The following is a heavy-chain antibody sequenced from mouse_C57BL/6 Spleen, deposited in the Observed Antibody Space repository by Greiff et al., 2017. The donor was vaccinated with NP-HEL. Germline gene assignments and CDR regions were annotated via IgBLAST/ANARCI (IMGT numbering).Heavy chain of an antibody. V-gene: IGHV1-82*01. D-gene: IGHD6-1*01. CDR1: GYAFSSSW. J-gene: IGHJ3*01. CDR2: IYPGDGDT. CDR3: ARSEASGAFAY. Sequence: QVQLQQSGPELVKPGASVKISCKASGYAFSSSWMNWVKQRPGKGLEWIGRIYPGDGDTNYNGKFKDKATLTADKSSSTAYMQLSSLTSEDSAVYVCARSEASGAFAYWDQGTLVNVSA.